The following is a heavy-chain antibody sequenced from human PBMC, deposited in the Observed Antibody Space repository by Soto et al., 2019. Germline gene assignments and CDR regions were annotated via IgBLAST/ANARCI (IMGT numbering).Heavy chain of an antibody. J-gene: IGHJ4*02. D-gene: IGHD3-10*01. CDR2: INPHSGGT. CDR1: GYTFTGYY. Sequence: GDSVKVSCKASGYTFTGYYMSWVRQAPGQGLEWMGWINPHSGGTNYAQKLQGRVTMTEDTSKDTAYMERSSLRSEDKDVYYCATEPPSSRTMVRFDYWGQGTPVTLSS. V-gene: IGHV1-2*02. CDR3: ATEPPSSRTMVRFDY.